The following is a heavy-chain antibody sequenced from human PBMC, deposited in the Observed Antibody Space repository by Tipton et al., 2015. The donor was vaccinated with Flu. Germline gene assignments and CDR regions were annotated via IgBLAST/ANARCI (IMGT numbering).Heavy chain of an antibody. CDR3: ARWDQRQGRQGFDY. CDR2: INDRGTI. J-gene: IGHJ4*02. CDR1: SGSFSGYF. Sequence: TLSLTCAVYSGSFSGYFWSWIRQSPGEGLEWIGEINDRGTINYNPSLKGRVTMSVDTSKSQFSLRLNSVTAADTAVYMCARWDQRQGRQGFDYWGQGILVTVSS. V-gene: IGHV4-34*01. D-gene: IGHD1-26*01.